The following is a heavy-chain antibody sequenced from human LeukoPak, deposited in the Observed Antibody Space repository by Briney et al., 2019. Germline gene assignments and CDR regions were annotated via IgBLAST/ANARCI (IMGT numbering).Heavy chain of an antibody. CDR2: IYYSGST. CDR3: AGRYSYGYLVDY. D-gene: IGHD5-18*01. J-gene: IGHJ4*02. Sequence: PSETLSLTCTVSGGSVSSGSYYWSWIRQPPGKGLEWNGYIYYSGSTNYNPSLKSRVTISVDTSKNQFSLKLSSVTAADTAVYYCAGRYSYGYLVDYWGQGTLVTVSS. CDR1: GGSVSSGSYY. V-gene: IGHV4-61*01.